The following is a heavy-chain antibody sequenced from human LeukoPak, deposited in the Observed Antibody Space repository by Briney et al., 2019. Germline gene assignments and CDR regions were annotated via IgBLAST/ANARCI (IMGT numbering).Heavy chain of an antibody. CDR3: ARWATVTTGGAFDI. Sequence: SETLSLTCTVSGGSISSGDYYWSWIRQPPGKGLEWIGSIYYSESTYYNPSLKSRVTISVDTSKNQFSLKLSSVTAADTAVYYCARWATVTTGGAFDIWGQGTMVTVSS. CDR2: IYYSEST. V-gene: IGHV4-39*07. CDR1: GGSISSGDYY. D-gene: IGHD4-17*01. J-gene: IGHJ3*02.